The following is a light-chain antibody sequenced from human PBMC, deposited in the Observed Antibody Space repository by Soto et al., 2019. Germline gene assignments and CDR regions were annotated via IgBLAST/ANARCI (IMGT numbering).Light chain of an antibody. CDR1: SSNIGNNY. V-gene: IGLV1-51*01. Sequence: QSVLTQPPSVSAAPGQKVTISCSGSSSNIGNNYVSWYQQLPGTAPKVLIYDNNKRPSGIPDRFSGSKSGTSATLGITGLQTGDEADYYCGTWDTSLSTNWVFGGGTKVTVL. J-gene: IGLJ3*02. CDR3: GTWDTSLSTNWV. CDR2: DNN.